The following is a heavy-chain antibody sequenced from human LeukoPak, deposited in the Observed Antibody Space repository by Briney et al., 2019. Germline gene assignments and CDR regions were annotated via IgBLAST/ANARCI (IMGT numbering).Heavy chain of an antibody. CDR3: ARGLDYGYDSGN. V-gene: IGHV3-21*01. CDR1: AVTLITYS. J-gene: IGHJ4*02. Sequence: GGSLSLSCAVSAVTLITYSIKCVRPTPGKGLEWVSSISPSGTYIFYADLVKGRFTISRDNAKNSLSLHMNSLRVDDTALYYWARGLDYGYDSGNWGQGTLVTVSS. CDR2: ISPSGTYI. D-gene: IGHD4-17*01.